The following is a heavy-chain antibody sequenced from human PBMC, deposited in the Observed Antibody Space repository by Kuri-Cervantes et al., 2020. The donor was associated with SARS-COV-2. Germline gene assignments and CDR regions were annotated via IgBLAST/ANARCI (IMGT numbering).Heavy chain of an antibody. CDR1: GFTFSSHW. CDR3: AKDRIVVVIAREDAFDI. Sequence: LSLTCAASGFTFSSHWMYWVRQVPGKGLVWVSRSNSDGTFTTYADSVEGRFTISRDNAKNTLYLQMNSLRAEDTAVYYCAKDRIVVVIAREDAFDIWGQGTMVTVSS. D-gene: IGHD2-21*01. V-gene: IGHV3-74*03. CDR2: SNSDGTFT. J-gene: IGHJ3*02.